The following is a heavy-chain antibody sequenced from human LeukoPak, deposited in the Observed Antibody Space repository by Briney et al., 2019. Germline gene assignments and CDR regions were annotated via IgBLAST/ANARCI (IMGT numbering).Heavy chain of an antibody. CDR2: IYSGGST. Sequence: GGSLRLSCAASGFTVSSNYMSWVRQAPGKGLEWVSVIYSGGSTYYADSVKGRFTISRDNSKNTLYLQMNSLRAEDTAVYYCARSPRYCSGGSCSPDAFDIWGQGTMVTVSS. V-gene: IGHV3-66*01. CDR1: GFTVSSNY. D-gene: IGHD2-15*01. J-gene: IGHJ3*02. CDR3: ARSPRYCSGGSCSPDAFDI.